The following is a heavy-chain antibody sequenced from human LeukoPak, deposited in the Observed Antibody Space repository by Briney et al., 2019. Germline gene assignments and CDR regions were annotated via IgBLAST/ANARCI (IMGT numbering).Heavy chain of an antibody. CDR3: ARHNIAARLRNWFDP. V-gene: IGHV3-53*01. Sequence: GGSLRLSCAASGFTVSSNYMSWVRQAPGKGLEWVSVIYSGGTAYYADSVKGRFTISRDNSKNTLYLQMNSLRAEDTAVYYCARHNIAARLRNWFDPWGQGTLVTVSS. J-gene: IGHJ5*02. CDR2: IYSGGTA. D-gene: IGHD6-6*01. CDR1: GFTVSSNY.